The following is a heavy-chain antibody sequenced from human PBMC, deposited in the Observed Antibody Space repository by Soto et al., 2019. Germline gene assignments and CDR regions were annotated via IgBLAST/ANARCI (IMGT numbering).Heavy chain of an antibody. CDR3: ARCSAYDSSGYYGPCYYGMDV. Sequence: SVKVSCKASGGTFSSYAISWVRQAPGQGLEWMGGIIPIFGTANYAQKFQGRVTITADKSTSTAYMELSSLRSEDTAVYYCARCSAYDSSGYYGPCYYGMDVWGQGTTVTVS. J-gene: IGHJ6*02. CDR2: IIPIFGTA. V-gene: IGHV1-69*06. CDR1: GGTFSSYA. D-gene: IGHD3-22*01.